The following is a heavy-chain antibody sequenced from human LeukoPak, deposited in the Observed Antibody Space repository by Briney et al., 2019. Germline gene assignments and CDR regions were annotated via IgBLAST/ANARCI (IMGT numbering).Heavy chain of an antibody. D-gene: IGHD3-22*01. J-gene: IGHJ4*02. CDR3: ARMREPTYHNDSGGYLHHYFDY. Sequence: GASVKVSCKASGYIFTSFGISWVRHAPGQGLEWMGWISAYNGNRNYAQKFQGRVTMTTDTSTSTAYMELRSLRSDDTAVYYCARMREPTYHNDSGGYLHHYFDYWGQGTLVTVSS. CDR2: ISAYNGNR. CDR1: GYIFTSFG. V-gene: IGHV1-18*01.